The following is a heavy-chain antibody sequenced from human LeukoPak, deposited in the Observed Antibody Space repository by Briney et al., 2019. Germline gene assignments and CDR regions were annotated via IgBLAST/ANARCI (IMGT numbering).Heavy chain of an antibody. V-gene: IGHV3-11*01. Sequence: GRSLRLSCAASGFTFSDYYMSWIRQAPGKGLEWVSYISSSGSTIYYADSVKGRFTISRDNAKNSLYLQMNSLRAEDTAVYYCARVPEQRIAAAGEFDYWGQGTLVTVSS. CDR2: ISSSGSTI. J-gene: IGHJ4*02. CDR1: GFTFSDYY. CDR3: ARVPEQRIAAAGEFDY. D-gene: IGHD6-13*01.